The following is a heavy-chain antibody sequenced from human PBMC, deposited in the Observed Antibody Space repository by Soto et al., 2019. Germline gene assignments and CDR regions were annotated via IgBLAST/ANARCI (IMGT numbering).Heavy chain of an antibody. CDR3: EADAHRDDFWSSYPYYYYSLDV. CDR2: IVVGTGST. V-gene: IGHV1-58*01. J-gene: IGHJ6*02. Sequence: ASVKVSGKASRITFRRTAVPWMRQARVQRREWIGRIVVGTGSTTYAQIVQEGIAITREMSTNTAYMELSGLRPEDTDIYYCEADAHRDDFWSSYPYYYYSLDVWGQGTTVTVSS. CDR1: RITFRRTA. D-gene: IGHD3-3*01.